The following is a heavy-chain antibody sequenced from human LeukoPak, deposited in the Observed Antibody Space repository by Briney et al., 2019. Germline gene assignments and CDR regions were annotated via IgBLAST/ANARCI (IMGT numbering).Heavy chain of an antibody. CDR1: GFAFSSYS. V-gene: IGHV3-21*01. CDR2: ISSSSSYI. J-gene: IGHJ3*02. Sequence: GGSLRLSCAASGFAFSSYSMNWVRQAPGKGLEWVSSISSSSSYIYYADSVKGRFTISRDNAKNSLYLQMNSLRAEDTAVYYCARLGGVVVMSAFDIWGQGTMVTVSS. CDR3: ARLGGVVVMSAFDI. D-gene: IGHD3-22*01.